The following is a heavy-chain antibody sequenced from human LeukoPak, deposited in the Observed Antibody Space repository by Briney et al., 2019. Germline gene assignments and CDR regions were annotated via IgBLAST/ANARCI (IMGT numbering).Heavy chain of an antibody. CDR1: GFTFSSYW. J-gene: IGHJ4*02. Sequence: PGGSLRLSCAASGFTFSSYWMQWVRQAPGKGLEWVSVISSGGSPYYADSVKDRFTISRDNSKNTLHLQMNSLRAEDTAVYYCAGGLGDNDNWGQGTLVTVSS. CDR3: AGGLGDNDN. V-gene: IGHV3-66*01. CDR2: ISSGGSP. D-gene: IGHD2-21*01.